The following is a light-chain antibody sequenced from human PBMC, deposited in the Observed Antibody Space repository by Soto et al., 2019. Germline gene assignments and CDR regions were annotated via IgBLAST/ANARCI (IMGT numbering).Light chain of an antibody. CDR2: DAS. V-gene: IGKV1-5*01. Sequence: DLQMTQSPSTLSASVGDRVTITCRASQSISSWLAWYQQKAGKAPKLLIYDASTLESGVPSRFSGSGSGTEFTLTISSLQPDDFATYYCQQYNSYSHITFGQGTRLEIK. J-gene: IGKJ5*01. CDR1: QSISSW. CDR3: QQYNSYSHIT.